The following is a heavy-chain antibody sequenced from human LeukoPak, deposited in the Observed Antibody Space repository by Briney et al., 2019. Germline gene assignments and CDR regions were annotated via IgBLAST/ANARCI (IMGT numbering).Heavy chain of an antibody. D-gene: IGHD6-13*01. CDR3: ARISSSWSSYYYYYMDV. CDR2: IYYSGST. Sequence: SETLSLTCTVSGGSISSYYWSWIRQPPGKGLEWIGYIYYSGSTNYNPSLKSRVTISVDTSKNQFSLKLSSVTAADTAVYYCARISSSWSSYYYYYMDVWGKGTTVTVSS. V-gene: IGHV4-59*01. J-gene: IGHJ6*03. CDR1: GGSISSYY.